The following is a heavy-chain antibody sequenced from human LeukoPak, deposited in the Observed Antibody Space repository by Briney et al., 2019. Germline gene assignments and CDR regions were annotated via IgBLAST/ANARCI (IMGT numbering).Heavy chain of an antibody. V-gene: IGHV4-59*01. Sequence: SETLSLTCTVSGASISSYYWSWIRQPPGKGLEWIGYIYYTGSTNYNPSLKSRVTMSVDTSKNQFSLKLSSVTAADTAVYYCARSSEGRYYYDSSGFSYYYYMDVWGKGTTVTISS. J-gene: IGHJ6*03. CDR1: GASISSYY. D-gene: IGHD3-22*01. CDR3: ARSSEGRYYYDSSGFSYYYYMDV. CDR2: IYYTGST.